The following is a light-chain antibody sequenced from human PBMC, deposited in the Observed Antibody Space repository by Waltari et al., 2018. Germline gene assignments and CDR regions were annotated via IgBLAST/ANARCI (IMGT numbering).Light chain of an antibody. CDR1: QSVSRT. CDR2: VAS. CDR3: QHYVGVPAT. J-gene: IGKJ1*01. Sequence: DIVLTHSPGTLSLSPGERATLSCRASQSVSRTLAWYQQKTGQAPKLLVYVASIRAIGVPDMFTGSGSGTEFSLIISSLEAEDFARYFCQHYVGVPATFGQGTKVEIK. V-gene: IGKV3-20*01.